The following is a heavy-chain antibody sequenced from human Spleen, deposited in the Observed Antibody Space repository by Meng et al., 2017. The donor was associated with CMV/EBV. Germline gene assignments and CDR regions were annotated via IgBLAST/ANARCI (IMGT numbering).Heavy chain of an antibody. D-gene: IGHD1-1*01. CDR3: ARAPKSTGTSLQDYYGMDV. CDR1: GFPFSDYD. Sequence: GGSLRLSCAASGFPFSDYDMHWVRQAAGERLEWVSAIGTLADTFYPGSVKGRFTISRENAKNSLYLQMNSLTAGDTAVYYCARAPKSTGTSLQDYYGMDVWGQGTTVTVSS. J-gene: IGHJ6*02. V-gene: IGHV3-13*01. CDR2: IGTLADT.